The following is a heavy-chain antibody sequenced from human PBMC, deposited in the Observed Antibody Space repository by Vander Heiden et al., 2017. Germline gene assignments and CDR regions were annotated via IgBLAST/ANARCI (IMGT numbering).Heavy chain of an antibody. J-gene: IGHJ3*02. CDR3: ARGVYSSGLCDVFDI. D-gene: IGHD6-19*01. CDR1: TSPFRSFI. V-gene: IGHV3-30-3*01. CDR2: ISSDESIK. Sequence: QVQLVESGGGVVQPGTSLRPSREASTSPFRSFIMHWVRQAPGEGLEWVSVISSDESIKMYADSVKGRFTISRDISKNTLYLQMNSLRVEDTAVYYCARGVYSSGLCDVFDIWGQGTMVTVSS.